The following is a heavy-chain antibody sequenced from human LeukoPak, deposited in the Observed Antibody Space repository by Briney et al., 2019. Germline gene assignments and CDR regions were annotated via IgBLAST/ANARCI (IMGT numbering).Heavy chain of an antibody. D-gene: IGHD2-21*01. CDR3: TRGLGGSGSYFPTFDY. CDR1: GYTFTNFR. V-gene: IGHV1-18*01. Sequence: ASVKVSCMACGYTFTNFRSKLVGRAPGQGPEGMVWISAYNGNTKYAQKLQGRVTMTTYTSTSTAYMEVRSLRSDEAAVYYCTRGLGGSGSYFPTFDYWGQGTLVTVSS. J-gene: IGHJ4*02. CDR2: ISAYNGNT.